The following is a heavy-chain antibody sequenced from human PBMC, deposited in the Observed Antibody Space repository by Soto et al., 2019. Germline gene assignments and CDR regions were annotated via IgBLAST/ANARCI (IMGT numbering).Heavy chain of an antibody. CDR1: GDTFSSYA. CDR2: IMPIIGTP. D-gene: IGHD5-12*01. CDR3: ARDKDRLQLGGNYHYIMDV. Sequence: QVQLVQSGAEVKKPGSSVKVSCKASGDTFSSYAISWVRQVPRQGLEWMGGIMPIIGTPDYAQNFQGRVTITADESTSTAYMELSSLRSEDTGVYYCARDKDRLQLGGNYHYIMDVWGQGTTVTVSS. J-gene: IGHJ6*02. V-gene: IGHV1-69*12.